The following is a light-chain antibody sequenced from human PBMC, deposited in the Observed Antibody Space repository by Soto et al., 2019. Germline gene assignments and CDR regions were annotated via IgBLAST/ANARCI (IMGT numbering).Light chain of an antibody. V-gene: IGLV2-14*01. CDR1: GLGIYNY. CDR2: EVN. CDR3: SSYALTTTL. J-gene: IGLJ2*01. Sequence: QSVLTQPASVSGSPGQSITISCTGGLGIYNYVSWYQQHPGKVPKLLIYEVNNRPSGISDRFSGSKSGDTASLTISGLQTEDAADYYCSSYALTTTLFGGGTKLTVL.